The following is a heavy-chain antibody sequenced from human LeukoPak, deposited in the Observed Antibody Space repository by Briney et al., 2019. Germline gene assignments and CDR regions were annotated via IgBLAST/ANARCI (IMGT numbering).Heavy chain of an antibody. V-gene: IGHV4-61*08. CDR2: IHYSGST. CDR3: ARTTEGGYTYDYFYYYYMDV. D-gene: IGHD5-18*01. J-gene: IGHJ6*03. CDR1: GGSINSGGYS. Sequence: SETLSLTCAVSGGSINSGGYSYNWIRQPPGKGLEWIGYIHYSGSTNYNPSLKSRLTISVDTSKNQFSLKLTSVTAADTAVYYCARTTEGGYTYDYFYYYYMDVWGKGTTVTISS.